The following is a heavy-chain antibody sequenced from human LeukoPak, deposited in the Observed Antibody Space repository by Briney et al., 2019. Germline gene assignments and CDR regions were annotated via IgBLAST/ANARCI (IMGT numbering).Heavy chain of an antibody. D-gene: IGHD5-18*01. J-gene: IGHJ4*02. Sequence: PLETLSLTCTVSGDSIISSRYYWGWIRQPPGKGLEWIGSIYYTGSTYYNPSLKSRVTISGDTSKNQFSLRLSSVTAADTAVYSCARHKDAAMVTTFDFWGQGTLVTVSS. CDR1: GDSIISSRYY. CDR2: IYYTGST. V-gene: IGHV4-39*01. CDR3: ARHKDAAMVTTFDF.